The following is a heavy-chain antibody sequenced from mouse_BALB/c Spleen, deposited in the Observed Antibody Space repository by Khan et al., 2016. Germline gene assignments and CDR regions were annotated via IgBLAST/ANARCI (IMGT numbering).Heavy chain of an antibody. CDR1: GFNIKDTY. V-gene: IGHV14-3*02. J-gene: IGHJ3*01. CDR3: ARSYYDSWFVY. CDR2: IGPANDNN. D-gene: IGHD2-4*01. Sequence: VQLQQSGAELVKPGASVKLSCTASGFNIKDTYMHWMIQRPEQGLEWIGRIGPANDNNKYDPKCQVKATITADTSYNTAYLQLSSLTSADTAVYYCARSYYDSWFVYCGQGTLVTVSA.